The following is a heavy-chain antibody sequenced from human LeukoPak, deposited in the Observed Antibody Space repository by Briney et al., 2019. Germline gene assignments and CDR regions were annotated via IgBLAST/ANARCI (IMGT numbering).Heavy chain of an antibody. J-gene: IGHJ4*02. D-gene: IGHD2-21*02. V-gene: IGHV3-23*01. CDR1: GFTFSNYA. CDR2: ITGDGSST. CDR3: AKARIVVVTALDY. Sequence: GGSLRLSCAASGFTFSNYAMGWVRQAPGKGVGWVLAITGDGSSTYNADSVKGRFTVSRDNSKNTLYLQMNSLRAEDTATYYCAKARIVVVTALDYWGQGTLVIVSS.